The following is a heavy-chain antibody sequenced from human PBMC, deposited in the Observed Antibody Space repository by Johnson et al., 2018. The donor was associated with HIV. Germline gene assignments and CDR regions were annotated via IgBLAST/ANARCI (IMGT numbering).Heavy chain of an antibody. Sequence: QVQLVESGGGVVQPGRSLRLSCAASGFTFSNFGIHWVRQAPGKGLEWVAVISYDGGEKYYADSVKGRFTISRDNSKSTLYLQMNSLRPEDTAVYYCAKERRAPRAFDIWGQGTMVTVSS. CDR2: ISYDGGEK. CDR3: AKERRAPRAFDI. V-gene: IGHV3-30*18. J-gene: IGHJ3*02. CDR1: GFTFSNFG.